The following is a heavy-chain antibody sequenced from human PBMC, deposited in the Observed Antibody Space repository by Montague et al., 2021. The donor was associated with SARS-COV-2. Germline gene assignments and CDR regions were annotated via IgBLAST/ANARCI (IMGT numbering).Heavy chain of an antibody. J-gene: IGHJ4*02. D-gene: IGHD4-17*01. V-gene: IGHV4-39*01. CDR3: ARHPTTVTTFH. CDR1: GDSITSIIHY. CDR2: IFYTGTI. Sequence: SETLSPTCTVSGDSITSIIHYWGWIRQPPGKGLEWIASIFYTGTIYYNPSLKSRVTMSLDTSKSQFSLNLTSVTAADTAVYFCARHPTTVTTFHWGQGSLVTVSS.